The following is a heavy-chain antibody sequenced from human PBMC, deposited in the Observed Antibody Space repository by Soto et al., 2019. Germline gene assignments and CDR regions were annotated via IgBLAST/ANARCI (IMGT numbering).Heavy chain of an antibody. Sequence: ASVKVSCKASGYTFTSYAMHWVLQAPGQRLERMVWINAGNGNTKYSQKFQGRVTITRDTSASTAYMELSSLRSEDTAVYYCARDKHSSSWYYKVTVGDGMDVWGQGTTVTVSS. CDR3: ARDKHSSSWYYKVTVGDGMDV. J-gene: IGHJ6*02. V-gene: IGHV1-3*01. D-gene: IGHD6-13*01. CDR1: GYTFTSYA. CDR2: INAGNGNT.